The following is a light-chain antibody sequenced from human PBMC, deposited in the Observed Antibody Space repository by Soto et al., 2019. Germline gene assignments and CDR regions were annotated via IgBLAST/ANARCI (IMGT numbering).Light chain of an antibody. Sequence: EVVLTQSPATLSLSPGERATLSCRASQTISTYLAWYQQKHGQSPRLLISDASNRATGIPARFRGSGTGTDFTLTISSLEPEDFVVYYCLQRSNWPPTFGQGTKLEIK. CDR1: QTISTY. CDR2: DAS. CDR3: LQRSNWPPT. J-gene: IGKJ2*01. V-gene: IGKV3-11*01.